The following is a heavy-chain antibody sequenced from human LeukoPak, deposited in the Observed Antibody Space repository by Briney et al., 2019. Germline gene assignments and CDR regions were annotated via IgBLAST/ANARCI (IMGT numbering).Heavy chain of an antibody. CDR1: GFTFSSFS. CDR2: ISSGSSTI. V-gene: IGHV3-48*04. J-gene: IGHJ4*02. Sequence: GGSLRLSCAASGFTFSSFSMNWVHQAPGKGLEWVSYISSGSSTIYYAGSVKGRFTISRDNAKNSLYLQMNSLRAEDTAVYYCARDKIKGYWGQGTLVTVSS. CDR3: ARDKIKGY.